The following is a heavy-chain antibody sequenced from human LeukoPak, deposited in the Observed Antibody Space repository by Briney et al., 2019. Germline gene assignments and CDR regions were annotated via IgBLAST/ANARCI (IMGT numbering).Heavy chain of an antibody. CDR3: AKGGAAAGTVYFDY. CDR2: ISGSGGST. D-gene: IGHD6-13*01. Sequence: GGSLRLSCAASGFTFSSYAMSWVRQAPGKGLEWVSAISGSGGSTYYADSVQGRFTISRDNSKNTLYLQMNSLRAEDTAVYYCAKGGAAAGTVYFDYWGQGTLVTVSS. J-gene: IGHJ4*02. V-gene: IGHV3-23*01. CDR1: GFTFSSYA.